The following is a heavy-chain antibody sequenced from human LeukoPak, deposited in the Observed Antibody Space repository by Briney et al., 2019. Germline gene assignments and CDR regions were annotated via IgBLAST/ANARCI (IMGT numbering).Heavy chain of an antibody. V-gene: IGHV3-48*01. CDR3: ARDTHYSFDY. D-gene: IGHD2-21*01. Sequence: PGGSLRLSCAASGFTFSSYGMHWVRQAPGKGLEWVSYISISSGTISYADSVRGRFTISSDNAKNSLYLQMNSLRAEDTAVYYCARDTHYSFDYWGQGTLVIVSS. J-gene: IGHJ4*02. CDR1: GFTFSSYG. CDR2: ISISSGTI.